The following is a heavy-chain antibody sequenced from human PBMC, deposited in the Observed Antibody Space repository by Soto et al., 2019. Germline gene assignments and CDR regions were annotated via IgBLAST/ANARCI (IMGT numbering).Heavy chain of an antibody. D-gene: IGHD3-22*01. CDR3: AKTLYYDSSGYAPYYYGMDV. V-gene: IGHV3-23*01. Sequence: GGSLRLSCAASGFTFSSYAMSWVRQAPGKGLEWVSAISGSGGSTYYADSVKGRFTISRDNSKNTLYLQMNSLRAEDTAVYYCAKTLYYDSSGYAPYYYGMDVWGQGTTVTVSS. CDR2: ISGSGGST. CDR1: GFTFSSYA. J-gene: IGHJ6*02.